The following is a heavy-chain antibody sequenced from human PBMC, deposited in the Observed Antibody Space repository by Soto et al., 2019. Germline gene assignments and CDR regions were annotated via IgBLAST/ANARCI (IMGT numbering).Heavy chain of an antibody. Sequence: SETLSLTCAVSGGSISSGGYSWSWIRQPPGKGLEWIGYMYHSVSTYYNPSLKSRVTISIDTSKNQFSLKLSSVTAADTAVYYGERDKITGLFDYWGQGNLVTVSS. CDR1: GGSISSGGYS. D-gene: IGHD2-8*02. J-gene: IGHJ4*02. V-gene: IGHV4-30-2*01. CDR3: ERDKITGLFDY. CDR2: MYHSVST.